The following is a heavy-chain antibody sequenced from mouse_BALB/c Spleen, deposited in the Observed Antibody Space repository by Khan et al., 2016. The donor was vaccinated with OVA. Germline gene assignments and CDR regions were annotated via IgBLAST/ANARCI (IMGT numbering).Heavy chain of an antibody. V-gene: IGHV3-2*02. J-gene: IGHJ3*01. CDR3: AREGAY. Sequence: EVQLLEAGPGLVKPSQSLSLTCTVTGYSITSDYAWNWIWQFPGNKLEWMGYISYSGSTSYNPSLKSRISITRDTSKNQFCLQLNSVTTEDTATYYWAREGAYWGQGTLVTVSA. CDR1: GYSITSDYA. CDR2: ISYSGST.